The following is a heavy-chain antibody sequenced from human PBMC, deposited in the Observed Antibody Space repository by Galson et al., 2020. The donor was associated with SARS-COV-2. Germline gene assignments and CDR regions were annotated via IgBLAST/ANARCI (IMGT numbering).Heavy chain of an antibody. Sequence: ASVKVSCKVSGYTLTELSMHWVRQAPGKGLEWMGGFDPEDGDTIYAQKFQGRVTMTEDTSTDTAYMELSSLRSEDTAVYYCATSPAAIRENWFDPWGQGTLVTVSS. J-gene: IGHJ5*02. CDR3: ATSPAAIRENWFDP. CDR2: FDPEDGDT. D-gene: IGHD2-2*02. V-gene: IGHV1-24*01. CDR1: GYTLTELS.